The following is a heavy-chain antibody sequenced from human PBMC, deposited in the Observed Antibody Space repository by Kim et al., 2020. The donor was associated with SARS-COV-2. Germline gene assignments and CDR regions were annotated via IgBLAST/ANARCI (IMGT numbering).Heavy chain of an antibody. J-gene: IGHJ4*01. Sequence: SETLSLTCTVSGGSISSGGYYWSWNRQHPGKGLEWIGYIYYSGSTYYNPSIKRRVTISVDTSKNQFSLKLSSVSAAATAEYYCARAVGFDWLLVPFDYWG. V-gene: IGHV4-31*03. D-gene: IGHD3-9*01. CDR1: GGSISSGGYY. CDR2: IYYSGST. CDR3: ARAVGFDWLLVPFDY.